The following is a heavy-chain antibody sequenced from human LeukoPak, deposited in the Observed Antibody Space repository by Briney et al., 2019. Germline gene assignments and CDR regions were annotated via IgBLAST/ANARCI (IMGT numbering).Heavy chain of an antibody. CDR3: ARHSSSWSPNPDY. Sequence: PSETLSLTCTVSGYSISSGYYWGWIRQPPGKGLEWIGNIYYSGSTYYITSLKSRLTISIDTSKNQFSLKLSSVTAADTAVYYCARHSSSWSPNPDYWGQGTLVTVSS. D-gene: IGHD6-13*01. CDR2: IYYSGST. V-gene: IGHV4-38-2*02. CDR1: GYSISSGYY. J-gene: IGHJ4*02.